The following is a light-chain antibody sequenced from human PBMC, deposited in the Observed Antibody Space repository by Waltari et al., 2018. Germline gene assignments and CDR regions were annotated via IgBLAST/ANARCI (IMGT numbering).Light chain of an antibody. CDR3: LQDFNYPRT. Sequence: IQTTQSPSSLSAYVGDRVTITCRASQDIRNNLGWYQQKPGKAPKLLIYAASTLQGGVPSRFSGSGSATSFTLTVSSLQPEDVGTYYCLQDFNYPRTFGQGTKVEI. V-gene: IGKV1-6*01. CDR1: QDIRNN. CDR2: AAS. J-gene: IGKJ1*01.